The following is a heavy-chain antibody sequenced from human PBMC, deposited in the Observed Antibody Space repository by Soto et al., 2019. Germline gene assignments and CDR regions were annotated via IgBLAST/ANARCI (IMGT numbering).Heavy chain of an antibody. CDR2: IYVSGTF. Sequence: PLSLNGPISGGSFGTVGYTWSWLRPPPGGGLEWIGYIYVSGTFLYNASLKTRLTVSLDMSKNQFSLSLRSMTAADTAVYYCARTPFYTGSANYRIPIFDPWGQGTQGSVS. CDR3: ARTPFYTGSANYRIPIFDP. J-gene: IGHJ5*02. CDR1: GGSFGTVGYT. V-gene: IGHV4-30-2*01. D-gene: IGHD3-10*01.